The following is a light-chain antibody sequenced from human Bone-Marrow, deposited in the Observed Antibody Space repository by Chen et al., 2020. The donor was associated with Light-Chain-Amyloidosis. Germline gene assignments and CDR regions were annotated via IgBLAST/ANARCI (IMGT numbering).Light chain of an antibody. Sequence: DIVMTQSPDSLAVSLGERATINCKSSQSVLYSSNNKNYLAWYQQKPGQPPKLLIHWASTRESGVPDRFSGSGSGTNFTLTINSLQAEDVAVYFCQQYYSTPTFGQGTKLEI. CDR1: QSVLYSSNNKNY. CDR3: QQYYSTPT. CDR2: WAS. V-gene: IGKV4-1*01. J-gene: IGKJ2*01.